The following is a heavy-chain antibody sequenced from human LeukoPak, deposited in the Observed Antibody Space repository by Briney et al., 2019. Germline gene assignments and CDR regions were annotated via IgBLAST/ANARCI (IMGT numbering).Heavy chain of an antibody. Sequence: PGGSLRLSCAASGFTFSSYAMHWVRQAPGKGLEWVAAMSYDGSNKYYADSVKGRFTISRDNSKNTLYLQMNSLRAEDTAVYYCARGDYDSSGYFDYWGQGTLVTVSS. CDR3: ARGDYDSSGYFDY. CDR1: GFTFSSYA. V-gene: IGHV3-30*04. J-gene: IGHJ4*02. D-gene: IGHD3-22*01. CDR2: MSYDGSNK.